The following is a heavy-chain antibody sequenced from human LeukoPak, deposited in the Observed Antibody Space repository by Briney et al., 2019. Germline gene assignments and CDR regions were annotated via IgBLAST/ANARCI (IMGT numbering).Heavy chain of an antibody. V-gene: IGHV3-23*01. Sequence: GGSLRLSCAVSGFTFNNYAMSWVRQAPGKGLEWVSAIGASGDNTYYADSVKGRFTISRDNSKNMLNLHMNSLRAEDTAIYHCAKAAASDTVTALGVDYWGQGTLVTVSS. CDR2: IGASGDNT. D-gene: IGHD4-17*01. J-gene: IGHJ4*02. CDR1: GFTFNNYA. CDR3: AKAAASDTVTALGVDY.